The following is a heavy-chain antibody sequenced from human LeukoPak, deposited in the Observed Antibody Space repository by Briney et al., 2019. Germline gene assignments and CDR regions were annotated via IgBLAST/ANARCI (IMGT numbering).Heavy chain of an antibody. CDR3: ARGGSSWYYFDY. V-gene: IGHV3-66*01. D-gene: IGHD6-13*01. CDR1: GFTVSSNY. Sequence: GGSLRLSCAASGFTVSSNYMSWVRRAPGKGLEWVSVIYSGGSTYYADSVKGRFTISRDNSKNTLYLQMNSLRAEDTAVYYCARGGSSWYYFDYWGQGTLVTVSS. J-gene: IGHJ4*02. CDR2: IYSGGST.